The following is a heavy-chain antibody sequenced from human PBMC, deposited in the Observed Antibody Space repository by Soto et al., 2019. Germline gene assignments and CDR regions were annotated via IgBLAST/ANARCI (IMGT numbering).Heavy chain of an antibody. V-gene: IGHV1-69*13. CDR2: IIPIFGTA. CDR3: ARSPDSSGYYNRGGDYYGMDV. CDR1: GGTFSSYA. Sequence: ASVKVSCKASGGTFSSYAISWVRQAPGQGLEWMGGIIPIFGTANYVQKFQGRVTITADESTSTAYMELSSLRSEDTAVYYCARSPDSSGYYNRGGDYYGMDVWGQGTTVTVSS. J-gene: IGHJ6*02. D-gene: IGHD3-22*01.